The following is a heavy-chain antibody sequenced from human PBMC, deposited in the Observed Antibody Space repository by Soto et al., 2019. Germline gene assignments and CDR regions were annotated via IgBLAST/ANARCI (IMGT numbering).Heavy chain of an antibody. D-gene: IGHD3-3*01. CDR1: GFTFSSYG. J-gene: IGHJ6*02. CDR2: ISYDGSNK. Sequence: GGSLRLSCAASGFTFSSYGMHWVRQAPGKGLEWVAVISYDGSNKYYADSVKGRFTISRDNSKNTLYLQMNSLRAEDTAVYYCEKASGYDFWSGYTLGYFGMDVWGQGTTVTVSS. CDR3: EKASGYDFWSGYTLGYFGMDV. V-gene: IGHV3-30*18.